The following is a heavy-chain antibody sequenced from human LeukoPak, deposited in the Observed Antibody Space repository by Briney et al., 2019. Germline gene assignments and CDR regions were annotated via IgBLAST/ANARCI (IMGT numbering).Heavy chain of an antibody. CDR1: GFSFSSYA. CDR2: ISASGDTT. J-gene: IGHJ4*02. Sequence: GGSLRLSCTASGFSFSSYAMSWVRQPPGEGLEWVSAISASGDTTYYADSVKGRFTISRDNSRNTVSLQMNSLSADDTAVYYCAKAPYGTTYKFDYWGQGTLVTVSS. CDR3: AKAPYGTTYKFDY. V-gene: IGHV3-23*01. D-gene: IGHD3-10*01.